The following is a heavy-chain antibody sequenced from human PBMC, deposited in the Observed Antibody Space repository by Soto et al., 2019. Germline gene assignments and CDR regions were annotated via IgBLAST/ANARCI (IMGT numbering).Heavy chain of an antibody. CDR2: IDYSGST. Sequence: QLQLQESGPGLVKPSETLSLTCNVSGGSISSSKNYWGWIRQPPGMGLEWIGSIDYSGSTSYKASLKSRVTLSVDTSKNQFSLRVSSATAADTGIYYCATHPYSGYDSSDSWGQGTLVTVSS. CDR1: GGSISSSKNY. D-gene: IGHD5-12*01. J-gene: IGHJ4*02. V-gene: IGHV4-39*01. CDR3: ATHPYSGYDSSDS.